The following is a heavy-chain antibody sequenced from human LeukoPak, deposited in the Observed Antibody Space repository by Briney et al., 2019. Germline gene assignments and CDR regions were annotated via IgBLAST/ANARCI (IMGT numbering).Heavy chain of an antibody. CDR3: ARSQRDYDYVWGSFPIDY. D-gene: IGHD3-16*01. J-gene: IGHJ4*02. CDR2: ISAYNGNT. Sequence: ASVKVSCKASGYTFTSYGISWVRQAPGQGLEWMGWISAYNGNTNYAQKFQGRVTMTTDTSTSTAYMELRSLRSDDTAVYYCARSQRDYDYVWGSFPIDYWGQGTLVTVSS. CDR1: GYTFTSYG. V-gene: IGHV1-18*01.